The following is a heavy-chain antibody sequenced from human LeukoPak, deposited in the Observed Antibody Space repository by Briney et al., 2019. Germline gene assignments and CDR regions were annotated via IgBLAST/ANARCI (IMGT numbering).Heavy chain of an antibody. D-gene: IGHD6-13*01. CDR1: GFTFSSYE. CDR3: ARTRPDSSTLFDY. J-gene: IGHJ4*02. V-gene: IGHV3-48*03. Sequence: GGSLRLSCAASGFTFSSYEMNWVRQAPGKGLEWVSYISSSGSTIYYADSVKGRFTISRDNAKNSLYLQMNSLRAEDTAVYYCARTRPDSSTLFDYWGQGTLVTVSS. CDR2: ISSSGSTI.